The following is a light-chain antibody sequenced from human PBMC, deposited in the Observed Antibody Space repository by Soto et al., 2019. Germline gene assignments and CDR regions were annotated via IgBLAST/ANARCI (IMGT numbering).Light chain of an antibody. Sequence: QSVLTQPASVSGSSGQSITISCTGTNSDVGGYNYVSWYQQHPGKAPKVIIYEVSDRPSGVSNRFSGSKSGNTASLTISGLQAEDEADYYCSSFTSSSTLEVFGGGTKLTVL. CDR2: EVS. V-gene: IGLV2-14*01. J-gene: IGLJ3*02. CDR3: SSFTSSSTLEV. CDR1: NSDVGGYNY.